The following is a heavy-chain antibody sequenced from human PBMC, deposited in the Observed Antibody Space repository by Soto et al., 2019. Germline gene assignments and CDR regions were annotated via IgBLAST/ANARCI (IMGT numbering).Heavy chain of an antibody. CDR1: GFTFSTYS. CDR3: ARVRGYSYGYGDV. J-gene: IGHJ6*02. D-gene: IGHD5-18*01. CDR2: ISSSSSPI. V-gene: IGHV3-48*02. Sequence: GGSLRLSCAASGFTFSTYSMNWVRKAPGKGLEWVSHISSSSSPIYYADSVKGRFTISRDNAKNSLYLQMNSLRDEDTSVYYCARVRGYSYGYGDVWGQGTTVTVSS.